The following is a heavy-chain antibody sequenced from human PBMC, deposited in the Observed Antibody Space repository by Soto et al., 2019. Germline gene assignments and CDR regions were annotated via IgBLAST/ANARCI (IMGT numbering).Heavy chain of an antibody. CDR1: GGSISSGGYY. CDR3: SRDLSHSSGYSNPLYYYYGMDV. Sequence: SETLSLTCTVSGGSISSGGYYWSWIRQHPGKGLEWIGYIYYSGSTYYNPSLKSRVTISVDTSKNQFSLKLSSVTAADKAVYYCSRDLSHSSGYSNPLYYYYGMDVWGQGTTVTVSS. CDR2: IYYSGST. D-gene: IGHD3-22*01. V-gene: IGHV4-31*03. J-gene: IGHJ6*02.